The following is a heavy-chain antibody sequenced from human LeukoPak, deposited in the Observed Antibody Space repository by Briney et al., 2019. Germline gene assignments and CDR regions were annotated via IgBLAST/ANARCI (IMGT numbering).Heavy chain of an antibody. CDR1: GFTFSFSTYW. Sequence: GGSLRLSCAASGFTFSFSTYWMLWVRQAPGKGLVWVSRINRDGSSITYADSVKGRFTVSRDNAKNTLSLQMNTLRVEDAAVYYCARSLTYTVTFDYNYYGMDVWGQGTTVTVSS. CDR2: INRDGSSI. J-gene: IGHJ6*02. D-gene: IGHD4-17*01. CDR3: ARSLTYTVTFDYNYYGMDV. V-gene: IGHV3-74*01.